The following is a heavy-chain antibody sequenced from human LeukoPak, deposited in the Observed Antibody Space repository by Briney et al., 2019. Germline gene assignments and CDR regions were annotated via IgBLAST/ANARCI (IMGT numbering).Heavy chain of an antibody. D-gene: IGHD3-16*02. Sequence: PSETLSLTCAVYGGSFGGYYWSWIRQPPGKGLEWIGEINHSGSTNYNPSLKSRVTISVDTSKNQFSLTLSSVTAADTAVYYCARGQDYDYVWGSYRWYFDLWGRGTPVTVSS. CDR2: INHSGST. CDR1: GGSFGGYY. CDR3: ARGQDYDYVWGSYRWYFDL. J-gene: IGHJ2*01. V-gene: IGHV4-34*01.